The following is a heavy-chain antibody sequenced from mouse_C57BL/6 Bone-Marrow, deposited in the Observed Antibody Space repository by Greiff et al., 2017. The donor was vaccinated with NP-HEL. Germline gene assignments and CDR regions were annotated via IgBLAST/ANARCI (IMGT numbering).Heavy chain of an antibody. Sequence: DVHLVESGPGMVKPSQSLSLTCTVTGYSITSGYDWHWIRHFPGNKLEWMGYISYSGSTNYNPSLKSRISITHDTSKNHFFLKLNSVTTEDTATYYCARGGYDGPAWFAYWGQGTLVTVSA. CDR3: ARGGYDGPAWFAY. J-gene: IGHJ3*01. V-gene: IGHV3-1*01. D-gene: IGHD2-3*01. CDR1: GYSITSGYD. CDR2: ISYSGST.